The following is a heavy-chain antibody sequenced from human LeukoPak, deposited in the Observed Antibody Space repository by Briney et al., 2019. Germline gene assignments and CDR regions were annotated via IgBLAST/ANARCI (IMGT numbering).Heavy chain of an antibody. D-gene: IGHD3-10*01. Sequence: SETLSLTCAVYGGSFSGYYWSWIRQPPGKGLEWIGEINHSGSTNYNPSLKSRVTISVDTSKNQFSLKLSSVTAADTAVYYCARVRRGLMVRGVIYYFDYWGQGTLVTASS. V-gene: IGHV4-34*01. J-gene: IGHJ4*02. CDR2: INHSGST. CDR1: GGSFSGYY. CDR3: ARVRRGLMVRGVIYYFDY.